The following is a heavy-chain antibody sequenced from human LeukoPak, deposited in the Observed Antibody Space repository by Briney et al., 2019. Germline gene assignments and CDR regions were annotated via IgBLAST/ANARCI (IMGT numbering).Heavy chain of an antibody. CDR3: ARVGSAAATADY. Sequence: ASVRVSCKASGYTFTTYYKHWMRQAPGQGPEWMGIINPRGGSTDYSQKFQGRITMTSDTSTSTVYMELSSLRPDDTAVYFCARVGSAAATADYWGQGTLVTVSS. J-gene: IGHJ4*02. CDR2: INPRGGST. D-gene: IGHD6-25*01. CDR1: GYTFTTYY. V-gene: IGHV1-46*01.